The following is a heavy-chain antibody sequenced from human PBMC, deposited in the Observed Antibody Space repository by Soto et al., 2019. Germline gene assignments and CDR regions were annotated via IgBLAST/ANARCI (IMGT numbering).Heavy chain of an antibody. CDR3: ARGAMGDSSDYPYNWFVP. V-gene: IGHV4-59*01. Sequence: QVQLQESGPGLVKPSETLSLTCTVSGGSISGYYWTWIRQPPGKGLEWIGYIYYSGGTNYNPSLKSRVTISVDAAKNQSSLKLSSVTAADTAVYYCARGAMGDSSDYPYNWFVPWGQGTLVTVSS. CDR1: GGSISGYY. D-gene: IGHD3-22*01. CDR2: IYYSGGT. J-gene: IGHJ5*02.